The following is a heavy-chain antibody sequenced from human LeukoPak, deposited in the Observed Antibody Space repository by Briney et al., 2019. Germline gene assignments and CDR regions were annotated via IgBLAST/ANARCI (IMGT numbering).Heavy chain of an antibody. Sequence: SETQSLTCTVSGGSISSHYWSWIRQPPGKGLEWIGYIYYSGSTNYNPSLKSRVTISVDTSKNQSSLKLSSVTAADTAVYYCARGVVPAAILGLNWFDPWGQGTLVTVSS. CDR3: ARGVVPAAILGLNWFDP. CDR2: IYYSGST. D-gene: IGHD2-2*01. V-gene: IGHV4-59*11. CDR1: GGSISSHY. J-gene: IGHJ5*02.